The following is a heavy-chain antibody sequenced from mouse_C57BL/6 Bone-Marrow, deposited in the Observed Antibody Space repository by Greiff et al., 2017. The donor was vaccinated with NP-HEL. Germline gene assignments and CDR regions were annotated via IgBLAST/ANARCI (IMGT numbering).Heavy chain of an antibody. V-gene: IGHV1-81*01. CDR2: IYPRSGNT. J-gene: IGHJ1*03. Sequence: QVQLKESGAELARPGASVKLSCKASGYTFTSYGISWVKQRTGQGLEWIGEIYPRSGNTYYNEKFKGKATLTADKSSSTAYMELRSLTSEDSAVYFCASDYGGSYVNWYFDVWGTGTTVTVSS. D-gene: IGHD1-1*01. CDR1: GYTFTSYG. CDR3: ASDYGGSYVNWYFDV.